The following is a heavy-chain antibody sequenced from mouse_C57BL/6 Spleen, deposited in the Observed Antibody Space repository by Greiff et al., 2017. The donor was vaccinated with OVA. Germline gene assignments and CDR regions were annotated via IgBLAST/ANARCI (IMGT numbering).Heavy chain of an antibody. V-gene: IGHV5-17*01. J-gene: IGHJ2*01. CDR2: ISSGSSTI. CDR3: ATYGNYGY. D-gene: IGHD2-1*01. CDR1: GFTFSDSG. Sequence: VQVVESGGGLVKPGGSLKLSCAASGFTFSDSGMHWVRQAPEKGLEWVAYISSGSSTIYYADTVKGRFTISRDNAKNTLFLQMTSLRSEDTAMYYCATYGNYGYWGQGTTLTVSS.